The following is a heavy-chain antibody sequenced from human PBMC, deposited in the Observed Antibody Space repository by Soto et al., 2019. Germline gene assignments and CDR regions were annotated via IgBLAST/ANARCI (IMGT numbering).Heavy chain of an antibody. J-gene: IGHJ4*02. Sequence: QVQLVESGGGVVQPGRSLRLSCAASGFTFSSYAMHWVRQAPGKGLEWVAVISYDGSNKYYADSVKGRLTISRDNSKNTLYLQMNSLRAEDTAVYYCARSVGATTSFDYWGQGTLVTVSS. D-gene: IGHD1-26*01. CDR1: GFTFSSYA. V-gene: IGHV3-30-3*01. CDR3: ARSVGATTSFDY. CDR2: ISYDGSNK.